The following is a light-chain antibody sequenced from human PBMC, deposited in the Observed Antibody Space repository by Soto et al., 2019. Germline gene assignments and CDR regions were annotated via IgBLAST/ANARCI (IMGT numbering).Light chain of an antibody. CDR3: QQDGSSTFT. Sequence: EIVLTQSPGTLSLSPGERATLSCRASQSVSSSYLAWYQQKPGQAPRLLIYGASSRATGIPDRFSGSGSGTDFTLTISRLEPEDCAVYYCQQDGSSTFTFGGGTKVEIK. CDR1: QSVSSSY. V-gene: IGKV3-20*01. J-gene: IGKJ4*01. CDR2: GAS.